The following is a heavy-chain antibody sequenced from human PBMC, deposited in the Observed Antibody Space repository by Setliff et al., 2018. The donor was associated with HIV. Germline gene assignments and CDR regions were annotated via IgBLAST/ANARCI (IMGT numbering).Heavy chain of an antibody. Sequence: PGESLTISCKGSGYRFTSYWICWVRQMPGKGLEWMGIIYPGDPDTRYSPSFQGQVTISADKSISTAYLRWSSLKASDTAMYYCARSLSDLRTVFDIWGQGTMVTVSS. CDR3: ARSLSDLRTVFDI. CDR1: GYRFTSYW. D-gene: IGHD3-3*01. CDR2: IYPGDPDT. J-gene: IGHJ3*02. V-gene: IGHV5-51*01.